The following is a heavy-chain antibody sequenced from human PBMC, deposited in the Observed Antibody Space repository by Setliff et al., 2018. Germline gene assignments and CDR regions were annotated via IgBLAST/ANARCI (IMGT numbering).Heavy chain of an antibody. D-gene: IGHD3-3*01. CDR2: IFFGGST. Sequence: PSETLSLTCTVSGVSITSDYWSWIRQSPGKGLEWIAYIFFGGSTTYNPSLTGRVTMSVETSKNQFSLRLTSLTAADTAVYYCARLLRERPSLQPNYYYYMDVWGKGTTVTVS. V-gene: IGHV4-59*01. CDR3: ARLLRERPSLQPNYYYYMDV. J-gene: IGHJ6*03. CDR1: GVSITSDY.